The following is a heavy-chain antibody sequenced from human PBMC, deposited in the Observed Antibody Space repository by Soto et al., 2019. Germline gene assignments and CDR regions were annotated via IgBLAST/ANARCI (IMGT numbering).Heavy chain of an antibody. J-gene: IGHJ5*02. CDR3: ARESGDYVQFWFDP. V-gene: IGHV4-30-4*01. D-gene: IGHD4-17*01. CDR2: IYYSGST. CDR1: GGSISSGDYY. Sequence: PSETLSLTCTVSGGSISSGDYYWSWIRQPPGKGLEWIGYIYYSGSTYYNPSLKSRVTISVDTSKNQFSLKLSSVTAADLAVYYCARESGDYVQFWFDPWGQGTLVTVSS.